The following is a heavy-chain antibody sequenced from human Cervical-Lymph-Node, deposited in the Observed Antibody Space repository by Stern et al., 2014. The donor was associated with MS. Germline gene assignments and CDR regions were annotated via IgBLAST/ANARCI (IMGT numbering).Heavy chain of an antibody. CDR3: ARGTGYSYYFDY. J-gene: IGHJ4*02. CDR2: INPSGGST. V-gene: IGHV1-46*01. CDR1: GYTFTDHY. Sequence: VQLVESGAEVKKPGASVKVSCKASGYTFTDHYIHWVRQAPGPGLEWMGVINPSGGSTTNAKKFQGSVTMTRDSSTSTVHMELSSLRSEDTAVYYCARGTGYSYYFDYWGQGTLVTVSS. D-gene: IGHD3/OR15-3a*01.